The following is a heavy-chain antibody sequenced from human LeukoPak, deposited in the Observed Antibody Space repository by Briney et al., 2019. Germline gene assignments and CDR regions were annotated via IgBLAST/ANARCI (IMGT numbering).Heavy chain of an antibody. CDR3: PRARGGYSSHAEYFQR. Sequence: SETLSLTCIVSGGSLSSYYWSWIRHPPEKGLEWIGYIYYSGSTNYNPSLKSRVTIPVSTSKNQFSLKLASVTPADPAVYSVPRARGGYSSHAEYFQRWGRGSVVSVSS. CDR2: IYYSGST. D-gene: IGHD1-26*01. J-gene: IGHJ1*01. CDR1: GGSLSSYY. V-gene: IGHV4-59*01.